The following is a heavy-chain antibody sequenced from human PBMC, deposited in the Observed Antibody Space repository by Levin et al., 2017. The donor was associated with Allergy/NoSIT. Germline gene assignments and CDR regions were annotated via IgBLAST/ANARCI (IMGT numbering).Heavy chain of an antibody. D-gene: IGHD6-6*01. J-gene: IGHJ3*02. CDR2: IDWDDDK. CDR3: ARRSIAGVDAFDI. CDR1: GFSLSTTGMC. V-gene: IGHV2-70*13. Sequence: SGPTLVKPTQTLTLTCTFSGFSLSTTGMCVSWIRQPPGKALEWLALIDWDDDKDYSTSLKTRLTISRDTSKNQVVLTMTNMDPLDTATYYCARRSIAGVDAFDIWGQGRMVTVCS.